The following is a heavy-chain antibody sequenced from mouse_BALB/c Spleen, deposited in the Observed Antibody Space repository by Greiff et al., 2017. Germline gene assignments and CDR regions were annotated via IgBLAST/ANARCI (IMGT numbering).Heavy chain of an antibody. J-gene: IGHJ2*01. CDR3: TSGRGDY. D-gene: IGHD4-1*01. CDR1: GYTFTSFW. CDR2: IYPGSGST. Sequence: GSELVRPGASVKLSCKASGYTFTSFWMHWVKQRPGQGLEWIGNIYPGSGSTNYDEKFKSKATLTVDTSSSTAYMQLSSLTSEDSAVYYCTSGRGDYWGQGTTLTVSA. V-gene: IGHV1S22*01.